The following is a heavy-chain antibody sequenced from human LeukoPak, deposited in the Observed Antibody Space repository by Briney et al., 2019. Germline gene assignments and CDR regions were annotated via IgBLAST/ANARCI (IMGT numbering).Heavy chain of an antibody. CDR1: GGTFSSYA. CDR3: ARPGIAAAGTVSFDY. Sequence: SVKVSCKASGGTFSSYAISWVRQAPGQGLEWMGGIIPIFGTANYAQKFQGRVTITADESTSAAYMELSSLRSEDTAVYYCARPGIAAAGTVSFDYWGQGTLVTVSS. V-gene: IGHV1-69*13. CDR2: IIPIFGTA. J-gene: IGHJ4*02. D-gene: IGHD6-13*01.